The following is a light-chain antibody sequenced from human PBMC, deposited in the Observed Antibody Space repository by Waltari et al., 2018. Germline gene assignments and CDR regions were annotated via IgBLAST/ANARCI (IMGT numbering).Light chain of an antibody. J-gene: IGKJ2*01. CDR1: QRVGSSY. V-gene: IGKV3-20*01. Sequence: EVVLTQSPDILSLSPGERATLSCRASQRVGSSYVAWYQHKQGQSPRLLIYSSSSPPPGSPARFSGAGSGTDFTLTINSLEPDDFAVYYCQHYGSSPYTFGQGTKVEIK. CDR2: SSS. CDR3: QHYGSSPYT.